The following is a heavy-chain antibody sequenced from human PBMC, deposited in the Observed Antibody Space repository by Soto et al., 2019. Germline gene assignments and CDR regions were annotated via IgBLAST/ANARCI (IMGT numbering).Heavy chain of an antibody. CDR3: AKDRGGLRPYYYYGMDG. CDR2: ISYDGSNK. J-gene: IGHJ6*01. CDR1: GFTFSSYG. D-gene: IGHD4-17*01. Sequence: GGSLRLSCAASGFTFSSYGMHWVRQAPGKGLEWVAVISYDGSNKYYADSVKGRLTISRDNSKNTLYLQMNSLRAEDTAVYYCAKDRGGLRPYYYYGMDGWGQGTTVTVAS. V-gene: IGHV3-30*18.